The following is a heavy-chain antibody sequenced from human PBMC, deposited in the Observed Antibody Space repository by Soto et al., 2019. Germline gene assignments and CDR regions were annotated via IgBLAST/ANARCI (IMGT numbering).Heavy chain of an antibody. J-gene: IGHJ6*02. CDR1: GGSFSGYY. CDR3: ARHGSGSQPWFGELLLSGMDV. D-gene: IGHD3-10*01. CDR2: INHSGST. Sequence: SETLSLTCAAYGGSFSGYYWSWIRQPPGKGLEWIGEINHSGSTNYNPSLKSRVTISVDTSKNQFSLKLSSVTAADTAVYYCARHGSGSQPWFGELLLSGMDVWGQGTTVTVSS. V-gene: IGHV4-34*01.